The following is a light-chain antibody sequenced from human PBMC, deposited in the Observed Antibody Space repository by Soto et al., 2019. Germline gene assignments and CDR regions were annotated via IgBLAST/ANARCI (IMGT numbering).Light chain of an antibody. CDR1: SSDRAIYNY. CDR2: QVT. V-gene: IGLV2-14*01. Sequence: QSVLTQPASGSGSPGQSITISCTGTSSDRAIYNYVSWYQQQPGKAPKLMIYQVTNRPSGVSNRFSGSRSGNTASLTISGLQAEDEADYYCSSYTESSYYVFGTGTKVTVL. CDR3: SSYTESSYYV. J-gene: IGLJ1*01.